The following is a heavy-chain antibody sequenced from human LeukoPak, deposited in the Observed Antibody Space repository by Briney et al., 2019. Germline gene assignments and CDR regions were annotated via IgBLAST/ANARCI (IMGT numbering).Heavy chain of an antibody. CDR2: INPNTGAA. CDR1: GYTFTGYY. CDR3: ARDVVVAPAAHFYFDY. Sequence: ASVKVSCKASGYTFTGYYMHWVRQAPGQGLEWMGWINPNTGAAYYAQKFQGRVTVTRDTSISTAFMELSRLMFDDTAVYYCARDVVVAPAAHFYFDYWGQGTLVTVSS. D-gene: IGHD2-2*01. V-gene: IGHV1-2*02. J-gene: IGHJ4*02.